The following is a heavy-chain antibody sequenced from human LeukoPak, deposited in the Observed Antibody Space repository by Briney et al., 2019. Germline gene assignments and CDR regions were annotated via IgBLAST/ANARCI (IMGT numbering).Heavy chain of an antibody. CDR1: GGSISSYY. J-gene: IGHJ6*02. V-gene: IGHV4-59*01. CDR3: AKSRGGSGRNYYNGMAV. Sequence: SETLSLTCTVSGGSISSYYWSWIRQPPGKGLEWIGYIYYSGSTNYNPSLTSRVTISVDTAKTQFSLKLSSVTARATAVYYCAKSRGGSGRNYYNGMAVWGQGTTVTVSS. D-gene: IGHD3-10*01. CDR2: IYYSGST.